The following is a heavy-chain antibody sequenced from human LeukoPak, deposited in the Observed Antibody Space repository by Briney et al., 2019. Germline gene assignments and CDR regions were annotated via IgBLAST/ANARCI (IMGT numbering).Heavy chain of an antibody. Sequence: GGSLRLSCAASGFTFSSYGMHWVRQAPGKGLEWVAVISYDGSNKYYADSVKGRFTISRDNSKNTVYLQMNSLRAEDTAVYYCAKSGLDWLFYFDNWGQGTLVTVSS. CDR1: GFTFSSYG. CDR2: ISYDGSNK. CDR3: AKSGLDWLFYFDN. D-gene: IGHD3-9*01. V-gene: IGHV3-30*18. J-gene: IGHJ4*02.